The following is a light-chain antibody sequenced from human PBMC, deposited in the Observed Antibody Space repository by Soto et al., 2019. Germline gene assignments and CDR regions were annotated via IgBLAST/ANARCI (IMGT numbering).Light chain of an antibody. Sequence: SYELTRPPSVSVAPGQTAKITCGGDNIGSRSVHWYQQKPGQAPVLVVYDDSDRPSGIPERFSGSNSGNTATLTISRVEAGDEADYFCQVWDRSTNYVFGTGTKLTVL. CDR2: DDS. J-gene: IGLJ1*01. CDR1: NIGSRS. V-gene: IGLV3-21*02. CDR3: QVWDRSTNYV.